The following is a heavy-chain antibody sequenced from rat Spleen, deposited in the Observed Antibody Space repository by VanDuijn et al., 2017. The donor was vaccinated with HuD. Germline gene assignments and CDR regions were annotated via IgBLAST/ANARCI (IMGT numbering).Heavy chain of an antibody. D-gene: IGHD5-1*01. CDR2: ISYEGSST. V-gene: IGHV5-22*01. Sequence: EVRLVESGGGLVRPGRSLKLSCAASGFTFSDYNMAWVRQAPEKGLEWVASISYEGSSTYYGDSVKGRFTISRDNAKSTLYLQMNSLRSEDTATYYCARSPANWDVMDAWGQGASVTVSS. CDR1: GFTFSDYN. CDR3: ARSPANWDVMDA. J-gene: IGHJ4*01.